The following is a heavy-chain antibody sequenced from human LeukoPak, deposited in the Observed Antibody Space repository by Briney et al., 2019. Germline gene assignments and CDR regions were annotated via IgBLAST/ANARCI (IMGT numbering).Heavy chain of an antibody. J-gene: IGHJ4*02. Sequence: SETLSLTCTVSGGSISSYYWSWIRQPPGKGLEWIGYIYYSGSTNYNPSLKSRVTISVDTSKNQFSLKLSSVTAADTAVYYCATSTGPYYFDYWGQGTLVTVSS. CDR3: ATSTGPYYFDY. D-gene: IGHD1-1*01. CDR1: GGSISSYY. V-gene: IGHV4-59*08. CDR2: IYYSGST.